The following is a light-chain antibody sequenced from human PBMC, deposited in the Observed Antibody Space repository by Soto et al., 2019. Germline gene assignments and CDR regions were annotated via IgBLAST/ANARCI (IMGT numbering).Light chain of an antibody. V-gene: IGLV1-51*01. CDR2: DND. CDR3: GTWDSSLSVAV. J-gene: IGLJ7*01. CDR1: SSNIGDNY. Sequence: QSELTQPPSVSAAAGQKVTISCSGSSSNIGDNYVSWYQQVPGTAPKLLIYDNDQRSSGTPDRFSAYKSGTSATLGITGLQSGDEADCYCGTWDSSLSVAVFGGGTQLTVL.